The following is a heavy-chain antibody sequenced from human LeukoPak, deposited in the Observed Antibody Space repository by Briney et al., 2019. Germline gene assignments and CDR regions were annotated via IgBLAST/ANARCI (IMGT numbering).Heavy chain of an antibody. D-gene: IGHD4-11*01. V-gene: IGHV1-2*02. J-gene: IGHJ6*03. CDR1: GYTFTGYY. CDR3: ATSAGDYRAGHYYYMGV. Sequence: GASVKVSCKASGYTFTGYYFHWVRQAPGQGLEWMGWINPNTAGTNSAQKFLGGVTLTWETSISTAYMELNRLTSDDTAVYYCATSAGDYRAGHYYYMGVWGKGTSVTVSS. CDR2: INPNTAGT.